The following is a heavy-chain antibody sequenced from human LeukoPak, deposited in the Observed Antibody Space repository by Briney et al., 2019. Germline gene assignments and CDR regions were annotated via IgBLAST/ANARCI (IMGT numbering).Heavy chain of an antibody. Sequence: GGSLRLSCAASGFTFSSYWMSWVRQAPGKGPEWLSYIDNTGNNIYYADSVKGRFAITRDDAQNSVYLQMNSLRVEDSAIYFCARDLPRWFVFDFWGQGTLVTVSS. CDR3: ARDLPRWFVFDF. D-gene: IGHD3-10*01. CDR2: IDNTGNNI. J-gene: IGHJ4*02. CDR1: GFTFSSYW. V-gene: IGHV3-48*03.